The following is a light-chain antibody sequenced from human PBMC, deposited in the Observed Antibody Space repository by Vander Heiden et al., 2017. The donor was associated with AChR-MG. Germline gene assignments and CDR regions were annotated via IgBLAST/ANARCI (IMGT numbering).Light chain of an antibody. V-gene: IGLV1-44*01. CDR1: SSNIGSNA. Sequence: QSVLTQPPSASGTPGQRVTISCSGGSSNIGSNAVNWYQQLPGTAPKLLIYNTNHRPSGVPDRFSGSKSGTSASLAISGLQSEDEAEYYCAAWDDSLNGLFGGGTKLTVL. CDR2: NTN. CDR3: AAWDDSLNGL. J-gene: IGLJ2*01.